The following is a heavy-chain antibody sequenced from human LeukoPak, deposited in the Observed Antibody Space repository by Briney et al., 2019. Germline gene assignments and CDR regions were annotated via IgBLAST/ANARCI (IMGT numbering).Heavy chain of an antibody. D-gene: IGHD1-26*01. CDR2: ISGSGETA. V-gene: IGHV3-23*01. J-gene: IGHJ4*02. CDR3: ARASSGTYSPSDFDY. Sequence: GGSLRLSCAASGFTFSIYAMSWVRQAPGKGLQWVSGISGSGETAYYADSVKGRFTIFRDNSKNTLYLQMNSLRAEDTAVYYCARASSGTYSPSDFDYWGRGTLVTVSS. CDR1: GFTFSIYA.